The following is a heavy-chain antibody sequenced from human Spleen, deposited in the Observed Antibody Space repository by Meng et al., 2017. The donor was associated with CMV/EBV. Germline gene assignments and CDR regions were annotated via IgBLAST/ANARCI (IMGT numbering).Heavy chain of an antibody. CDR3: ARDSLQPSYYYYGMDV. V-gene: IGHV1-18*01. CDR2: ISAYNGNT. D-gene: IGHD1-1*01. CDR1: YTFTCYG. J-gene: IGHJ6*02. Sequence: YTFTCYGISWVRQAPGQRLEWMGWISAYNGNTKYAQKLQGRVTMTTDTSASTAYMELKRLRSDDTAVYYCARDSLQPSYYYYGMDVWGQGTTVTVSS.